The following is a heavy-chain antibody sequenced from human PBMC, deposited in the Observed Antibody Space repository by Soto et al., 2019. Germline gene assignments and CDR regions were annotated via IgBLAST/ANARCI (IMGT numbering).Heavy chain of an antibody. V-gene: IGHV4-31*03. D-gene: IGHD2-21*02. CDR2: IYYSGST. Sequence: QVQLQESGPGLVKPSQTLSLTCTVSSASISSADYYWSWIRQHPGKGLEWIVYIYYSGSTSYNPSLKSRVIISMDTSRDQFSLTLTSVTAADTAVYYCARARSRCGAACFDYWGQGTLVTVSS. CDR1: SASISSADYY. J-gene: IGHJ4*02. CDR3: ARARSRCGAACFDY.